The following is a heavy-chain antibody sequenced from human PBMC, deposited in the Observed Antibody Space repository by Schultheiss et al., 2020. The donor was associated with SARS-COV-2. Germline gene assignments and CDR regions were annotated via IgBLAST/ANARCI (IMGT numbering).Heavy chain of an antibody. D-gene: IGHD3-22*01. V-gene: IGHV4-34*01. J-gene: IGHJ4*02. CDR1: GGSISGYY. CDR3: ARLHAYYYDSSDHNHDILDY. Sequence: SETLSLTCTVSGGSISGYYWSWIRQPPGKGLEWIGEINHSGSTNYNPSLKSRVTISVDTSKNQFSLKLSSVTAADTAVYYCARLHAYYYDSSDHNHDILDYWGQGTLVTVSS. CDR2: INHSGST.